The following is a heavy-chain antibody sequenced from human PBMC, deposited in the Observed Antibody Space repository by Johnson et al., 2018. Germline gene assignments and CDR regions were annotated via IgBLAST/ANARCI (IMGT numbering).Heavy chain of an antibody. CDR1: GFTFSSYG. CDR2: ISYDGSNN. V-gene: IGHV3-30*18. J-gene: IGHJ3*02. CDR3: GKGEYYYDSSGPDAFDI. Sequence: QVQLQESGGGVVQPGRSLRLSCAASGFTFSSYGMHWVRQAPGKGLEWVAVISYDGSNNYYADSVKGRFTISRDNSKNTVYLQMNSLRGEDTAVYYCGKGEYYYDSSGPDAFDIWGQGTMVTVSS. D-gene: IGHD3-22*01.